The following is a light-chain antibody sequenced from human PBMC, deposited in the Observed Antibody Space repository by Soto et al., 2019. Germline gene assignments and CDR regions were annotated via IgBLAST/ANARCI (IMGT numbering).Light chain of an antibody. CDR1: SSDVGAYNY. J-gene: IGLJ3*02. Sequence: QSVLTQPPSASGSPGQSVTISCTGTSSDVGAYNYVSWYQQHAGKAPKLVIYEVTKRPSGVPDRFSGSKSANTASLTVSGLQAEDEADYYCSSFASSNTWVXGGGTKLTVL. CDR2: EVT. CDR3: SSFASSNTWV. V-gene: IGLV2-8*01.